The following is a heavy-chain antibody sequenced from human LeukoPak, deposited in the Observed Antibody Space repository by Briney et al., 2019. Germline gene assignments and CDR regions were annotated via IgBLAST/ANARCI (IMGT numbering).Heavy chain of an antibody. CDR2: ISGSGGST. J-gene: IGHJ4*02. CDR1: GFTFSSYT. D-gene: IGHD6-19*01. V-gene: IGHV3-23*01. CDR3: AKDMHIAVALFDY. Sequence: GGSLRLSCAASGFTFSSYTMSWVRQAPGKGLEWVSAISGSGGSTYYADSVKGRFTISRDNSKNTLYLQMNSLRAEDTAVYYCAKDMHIAVALFDYWGQGTLVTVSS.